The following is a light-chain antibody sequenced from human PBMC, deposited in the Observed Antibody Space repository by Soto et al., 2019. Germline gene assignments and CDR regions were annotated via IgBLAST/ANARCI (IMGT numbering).Light chain of an antibody. V-gene: IGKV3-15*01. Sequence: IGMAQYASTQSVAAGERTTRSCRASQSVSSNLAWYQQKPGQAPRLLIYGASTRATDIPARFSGSGSGTEFTLTISRLQSEDFAVHYCEQYNNWPHAFGGGTKVDIK. CDR2: GAS. J-gene: IGKJ4*01. CDR1: QSVSSN. CDR3: EQYNNWPHA.